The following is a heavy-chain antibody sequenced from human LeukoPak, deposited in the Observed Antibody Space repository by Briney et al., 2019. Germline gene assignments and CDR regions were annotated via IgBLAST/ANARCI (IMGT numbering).Heavy chain of an antibody. J-gene: IGHJ4*02. V-gene: IGHV4-59*01. CDR2: TYYSGST. CDR3: ARGYYDSSEYYFDY. D-gene: IGHD3-22*01. Sequence: SETLSLTCTVPGGSISSYYWSWIRQPPGKGLEWIGYTYYSGSTNYNPSLKSRVTISVDTSKNQFSLKLSSVTAADTAVYYCARGYYDSSEYYFDYWGQGTLVTVSS. CDR1: GGSISSYY.